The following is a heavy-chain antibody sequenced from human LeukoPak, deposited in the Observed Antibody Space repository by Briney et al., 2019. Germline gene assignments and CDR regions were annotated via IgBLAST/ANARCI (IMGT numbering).Heavy chain of an antibody. J-gene: IGHJ4*02. D-gene: IGHD2-15*01. CDR2: IFYSGST. CDR3: ARKLPGVHFDY. CDR1: GASISDYY. Sequence: SETLSLTCSVSGASISDYYWSWIRQPPGKGLEWIGYIFYSGSTSSNPSLKSRVTISVDTSKNQFSLKLNSVTAADTAVYYCARKLPGVHFDYWGQGTLVTVSS. V-gene: IGHV4-59*01.